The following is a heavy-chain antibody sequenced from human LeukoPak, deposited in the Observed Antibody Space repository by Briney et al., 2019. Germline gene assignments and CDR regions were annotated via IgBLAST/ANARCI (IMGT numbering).Heavy chain of an antibody. V-gene: IGHV3-64D*08. Sequence: GGSLRLSCAASGFTFSSFAMLWVRQAPGKGLEYVSTISSDGGSTYYADSVKSRFIISRDNSKKTLYLQMSSLRAEDTAAYYCVKDQWYSNGWYIFDYWGQGTLVTVSS. CDR1: GFTFSSFA. D-gene: IGHD6-19*01. J-gene: IGHJ4*01. CDR3: VKDQWYSNGWYIFDY. CDR2: ISSDGGST.